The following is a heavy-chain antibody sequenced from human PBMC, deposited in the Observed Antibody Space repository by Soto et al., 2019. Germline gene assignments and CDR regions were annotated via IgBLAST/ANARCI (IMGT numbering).Heavy chain of an antibody. Sequence: GESLKISCMTSGYKFTNYWIAWVRQRPGKGLEWVGIIYPGDSDIRYSPSFEGQVTISADRSISTAYLQWGSPKASDTAVYFCARRPQRAFDPIDYCGQRTQLTVSS. CDR2: IYPGDSDI. CDR3: ARRPQRAFDPIDY. V-gene: IGHV5-51*01. D-gene: IGHD3-3*02. CDR1: GYKFTNYW. J-gene: IGHJ4*02.